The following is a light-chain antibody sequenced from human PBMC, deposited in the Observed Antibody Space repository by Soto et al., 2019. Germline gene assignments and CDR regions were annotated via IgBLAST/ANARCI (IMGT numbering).Light chain of an antibody. Sequence: EIVLTQSPATLSLSPGERATLSCRASESVSDYIAWYQQKPGQPPRLVIYDTSKRATGVPARFSGSGSGKDFTLTISSLEPEDFAVYYCQQRTNWLTFGGGTKVEIK. CDR1: ESVSDY. V-gene: IGKV3-11*01. CDR3: QQRTNWLT. J-gene: IGKJ4*01. CDR2: DTS.